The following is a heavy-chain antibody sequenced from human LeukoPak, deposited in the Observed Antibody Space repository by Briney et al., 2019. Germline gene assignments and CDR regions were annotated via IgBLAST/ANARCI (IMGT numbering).Heavy chain of an antibody. Sequence: GGSLRLSCAASGFTFTTYAINWVRQAPGKGLEWVSGISGDGDKAYYADSVKGRFTISRDNSKNTLYLQMNSLRAEDTAVYYCAKDPLGVGATGWFDPWGQGTLVTVSS. V-gene: IGHV3-23*01. CDR3: AKDPLGVGATGWFDP. J-gene: IGHJ5*02. CDR1: GFTFTTYA. D-gene: IGHD1-26*01. CDR2: ISGDGDKA.